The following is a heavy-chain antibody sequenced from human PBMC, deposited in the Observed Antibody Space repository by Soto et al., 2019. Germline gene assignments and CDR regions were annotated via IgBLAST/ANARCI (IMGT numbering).Heavy chain of an antibody. D-gene: IGHD3-10*01. J-gene: IGHJ6*02. V-gene: IGHV4-4*02. CDR2: IYHSGST. CDR1: GGSISSSNW. Sequence: SETLSLTCAVSGGSISSSNWWSWVRQPPGKGLEWIGEIYHSGSTNYNPSLKSRVTISVDKSKNQFSLKLGSVTAADTAVYYCARDFTYYGSGSYSAAGYYGMDVWGQGTTGTVSS. CDR3: ARDFTYYGSGSYSAAGYYGMDV.